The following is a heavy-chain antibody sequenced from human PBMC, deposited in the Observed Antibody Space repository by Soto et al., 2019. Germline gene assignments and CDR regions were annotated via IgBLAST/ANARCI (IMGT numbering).Heavy chain of an antibody. CDR3: ANPIPKTGTTFGF. D-gene: IGHD1-1*01. V-gene: IGHV3-23*01. CDR2: ISGSGDDT. J-gene: IGHJ4*02. Sequence: QLLESRGGFVQPGGSLRLSCVASGFTFSNFAMAWVRQAPGEGLEWVSAISGSGDDTFYADSMKGRFTISRDNSKDTLYLQINSLRAEDTAVYYCANPIPKTGTTFGFWGQGTLVTVSS. CDR1: GFTFSNFA.